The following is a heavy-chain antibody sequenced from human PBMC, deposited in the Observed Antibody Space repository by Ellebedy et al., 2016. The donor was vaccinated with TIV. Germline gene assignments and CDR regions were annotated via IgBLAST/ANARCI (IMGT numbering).Heavy chain of an antibody. Sequence: PGGSLRLSCAASGFTFSRYEMNWVRQAPGKGLEWVSYISRSASTIYYAESVRGRFTISRDDAKNSLYLQMNSLRAEDTAVYYCARDGYCSGVRCFFYYSMDVWGQGTTVTVSS. CDR2: ISRSASTI. CDR1: GFTFSRYE. D-gene: IGHD2-15*01. V-gene: IGHV3-48*03. J-gene: IGHJ6*03. CDR3: ARDGYCSGVRCFFYYSMDV.